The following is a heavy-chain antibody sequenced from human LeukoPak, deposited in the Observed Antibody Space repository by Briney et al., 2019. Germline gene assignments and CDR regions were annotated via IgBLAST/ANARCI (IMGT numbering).Heavy chain of an antibody. CDR1: GFTFSSYA. Sequence: PGGSLRLSCAASGFTFSSYAMHWVRQAPGKGLEWVAVISYDGSNKYYADSVKGRFTISRDNSKNTLYLQMNSLRAEDTAVYYCARALYSSSWSYFDYWGQGTLVTVSS. V-gene: IGHV3-30*04. CDR2: ISYDGSNK. J-gene: IGHJ4*02. CDR3: ARALYSSSWSYFDY. D-gene: IGHD6-13*01.